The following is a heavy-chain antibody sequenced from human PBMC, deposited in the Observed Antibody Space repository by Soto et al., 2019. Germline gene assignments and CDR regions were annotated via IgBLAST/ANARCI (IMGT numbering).Heavy chain of an antibody. CDR2: MNPNSGNT. CDR1: GYTFTSYD. Sequence: QVQLVQSGAEVKKPGASVKVSCKASGYTFTSYDINWVRQATGQGLEWMGWMNPNSGNTGYAQKFQGRVTMTRNTSISIAYMELSSLRSEDTAVYYCATYSSSWTLYYYYGMDVWGQGTTVTVSS. J-gene: IGHJ6*02. CDR3: ATYSSSWTLYYYYGMDV. D-gene: IGHD6-13*01. V-gene: IGHV1-8*01.